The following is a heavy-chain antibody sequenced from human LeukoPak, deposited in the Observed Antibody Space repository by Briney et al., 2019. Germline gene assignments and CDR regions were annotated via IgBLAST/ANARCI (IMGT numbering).Heavy chain of an antibody. V-gene: IGHV3-33*01. CDR1: GFTFSTYN. CDR3: ARRGWADNGRLTVLDV. J-gene: IGHJ6*02. CDR2: IWNDGSNK. Sequence: GGSLRLSCSASGFTFSTYNMHWVRQAPGKGLDWVAVIWNDGSNKYYADSVEGRFTISRDNYRSILHLQMESLRAEDTALYYCARRGWADNGRLTVLDVGAQGTTVIVSS. D-gene: IGHD1-14*01.